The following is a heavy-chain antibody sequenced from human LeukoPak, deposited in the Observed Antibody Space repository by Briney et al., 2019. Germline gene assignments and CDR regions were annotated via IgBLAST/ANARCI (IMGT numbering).Heavy chain of an antibody. V-gene: IGHV1-8*01. Sequence: ASVKVSCKASGYTFTSYDINWVRQAPGQGLEWMGWMNPNSGNTGYAQKFQGRVTMTRNTSISTAYMELSSLRSEDTAVYYCARGCDFWSGYCYFDYWGQGTLVTVSS. CDR2: MNPNSGNT. D-gene: IGHD3-3*01. CDR1: GYTFTSYD. CDR3: ARGCDFWSGYCYFDY. J-gene: IGHJ4*02.